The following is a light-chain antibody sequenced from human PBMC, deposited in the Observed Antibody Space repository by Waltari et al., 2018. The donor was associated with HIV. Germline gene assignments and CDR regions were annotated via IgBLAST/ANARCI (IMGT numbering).Light chain of an antibody. J-gene: IGKJ4*01. CDR3: QQYNNWPALA. CDR2: GAS. CDR1: QSVGSN. V-gene: IGKV3-15*01. Sequence: EIVMTQSPGTLSVSPGERATLSCRASQSVGSNLAWYQQKPGQAPRLLIYGASTRATGIPARFSGSGSGTEFTLTISSLWSEDFAVYYCQQYNNWPALAFGGGTKVDIK.